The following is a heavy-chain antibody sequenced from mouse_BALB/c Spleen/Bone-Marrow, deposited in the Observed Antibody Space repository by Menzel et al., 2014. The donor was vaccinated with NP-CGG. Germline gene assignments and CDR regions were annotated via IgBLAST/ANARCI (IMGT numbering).Heavy chain of an antibody. J-gene: IGHJ4*01. Sequence: EVQLQQSGADLVKPGASVKISCKASGYSFTGYYMHWVKQSPGKSLEWIGRVNPYNGGTSYNQKFRDKAILTVDKSSSTAYMELRSLTSEDSAVYYCAIPSYDGCSAAMDYWGQGTSVTGSS. D-gene: IGHD2-3*01. CDR2: VNPYNGGT. CDR1: GYSFTGYY. V-gene: IGHV1-20*01. CDR3: AIPSYDGCSAAMDY.